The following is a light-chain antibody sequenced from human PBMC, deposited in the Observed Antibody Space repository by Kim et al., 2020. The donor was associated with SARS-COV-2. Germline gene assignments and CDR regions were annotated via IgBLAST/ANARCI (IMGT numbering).Light chain of an antibody. CDR1: GSDIGGYNF. V-gene: IGLV2-14*04. CDR3: SSFTTSTTLA. J-gene: IGLJ1*01. CDR2: NVS. Sequence: GQSITISCSGTGSDIGGYNFVSWYQQNPGNAPRLIISNVSERPLGVSNRFSGSKSGNTASLTISGLQAEDEAVYYCSSFTTSTTLALGSGTKVTVL.